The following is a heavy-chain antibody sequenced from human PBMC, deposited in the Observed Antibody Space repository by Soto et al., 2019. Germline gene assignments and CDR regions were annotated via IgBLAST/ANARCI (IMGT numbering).Heavy chain of an antibody. Sequence: ASVRVSCKASGGTFSSYAISWVRQAPGQGLEWMGGIIPIFGTANYAQKFQGRVTITADESTSTAYMELSSLRSEDTAVYYCARDIAAQTVGNWFDPWGQGTLVTVSS. CDR3: ARDIAAQTVGNWFDP. V-gene: IGHV1-69*13. J-gene: IGHJ5*02. CDR1: GGTFSSYA. CDR2: IIPIFGTA. D-gene: IGHD6-6*01.